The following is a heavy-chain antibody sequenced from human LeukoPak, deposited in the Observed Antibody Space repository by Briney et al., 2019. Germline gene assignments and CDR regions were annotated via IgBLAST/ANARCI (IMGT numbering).Heavy chain of an antibody. Sequence: GGSLRLSCAASGFTFSSYWMSWVRQAPGKGLEWVANIRHDGSEKYYVDSVKGRFTISRDNAKDSLYLQMNSLRVEDTAVHYCARGGSRQYNFWGQGTLVTVSS. J-gene: IGHJ4*02. CDR2: IRHDGSEK. V-gene: IGHV3-7*01. CDR3: ARGGSRQYNF. D-gene: IGHD5-18*01. CDR1: GFTFSSYW.